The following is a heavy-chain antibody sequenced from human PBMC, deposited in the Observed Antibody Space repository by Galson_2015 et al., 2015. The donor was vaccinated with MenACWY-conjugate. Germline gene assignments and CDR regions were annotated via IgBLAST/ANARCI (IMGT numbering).Heavy chain of an antibody. CDR1: GFTFSNYW. D-gene: IGHD3-10*01. V-gene: IGHV3-7*03. CDR2: IKQDGSEK. CDR3: ASQTGTGYFDY. Sequence: SLRLSCAASGFTFSNYWMSWVRQAPGKGLEWVANIKQDGSEKYYVDSVKGRFTISRDNAKNSLYLRMNSLRAEDTAMYYCASQTGTGYFDYWGQGTLVTVSS. J-gene: IGHJ4*02.